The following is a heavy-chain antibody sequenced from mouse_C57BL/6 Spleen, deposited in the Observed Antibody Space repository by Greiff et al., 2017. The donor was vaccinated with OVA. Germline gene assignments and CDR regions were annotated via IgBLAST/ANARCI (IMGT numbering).Heavy chain of an antibody. V-gene: IGHV5-17*01. CDR3: ARGLRRYYAMDY. CDR2: ISSGSSTI. Sequence: EVQLVESGGGLVKPGGSLKLSCAASGFTFSDYGMHWVRQAPEKGLEWVAYISSGSSTIYYADTVKGRFTISRDNAKNTLFLQMTSLRSEDTAMYYCARGLRRYYAMDYWGQGTSVTVSS. J-gene: IGHJ4*01. D-gene: IGHD2-4*01. CDR1: GFTFSDYG.